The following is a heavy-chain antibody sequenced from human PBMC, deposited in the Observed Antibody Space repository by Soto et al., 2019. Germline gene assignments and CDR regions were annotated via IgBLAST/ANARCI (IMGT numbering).Heavy chain of an antibody. CDR2: IKSKAHGGTT. CDR3: ASYRDSSGLRRYDY. Sequence: EVQLEESGGGLIKPGESLTLSCAASDFILSDAWMKWVRQAPGKGLEGVGRIKSKAHGGTTDYAAPLKGRLTILRDDSKNTLYLQMNSLQTEDTAMYYCASYRDSSGLRRYDYWGQGALVNVSS. J-gene: IGHJ4*02. CDR1: DFILSDAW. D-gene: IGHD3-22*01. V-gene: IGHV3-15*07.